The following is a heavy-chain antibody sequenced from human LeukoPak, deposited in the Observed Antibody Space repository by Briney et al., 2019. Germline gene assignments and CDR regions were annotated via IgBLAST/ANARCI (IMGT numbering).Heavy chain of an antibody. CDR2: IRYDGSNK. J-gene: IGHJ6*03. V-gene: IGHV3-30*02. Sequence: GGSLRLSCAASGFTFSSYGMHWVRQAPGKGLEWVAFIRYDGSNKYYVGSVKGRFTISRDNSKNTLYLQMNSLRAEDTAVYYCARDGLNTMVRGKIRYCYMDVWGKGTTVTISS. CDR1: GFTFSSYG. D-gene: IGHD3-10*01. CDR3: ARDGLNTMVRGKIRYCYMDV.